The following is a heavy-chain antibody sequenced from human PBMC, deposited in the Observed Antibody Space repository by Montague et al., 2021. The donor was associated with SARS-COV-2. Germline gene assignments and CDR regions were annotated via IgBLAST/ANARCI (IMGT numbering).Heavy chain of an antibody. D-gene: IGHD2-2*01. CDR1: GDSVSSNRAT. Sequence: CAISGDSVSSNRATWNWIRQSPSRGLEWLGRTYYRSKWSTNYAVSVQSRITVNPDTSKNHFSLQLNSVTPEDTAVYYCARIPVGSKYYFDFWGQGTLVTVSA. CDR2: TYYRSKWST. CDR3: ARIPVGSKYYFDF. V-gene: IGHV6-1*01. J-gene: IGHJ4*02.